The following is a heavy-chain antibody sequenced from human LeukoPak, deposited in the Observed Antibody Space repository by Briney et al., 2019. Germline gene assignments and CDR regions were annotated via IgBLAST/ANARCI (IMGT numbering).Heavy chain of an antibody. CDR1: GYSISSGYY. J-gene: IGHJ4*02. Sequence: SETLSLTCTVSGYSISSGYYWGWIRQPPGKGLEWIGSIYHSGSTYYNPSLKSRVTISVDTSKNQFSLKLSSVTAADTAVYYCARETPYYYDSSGYLEYWGQGTLVTVSS. V-gene: IGHV4-38-2*02. CDR3: ARETPYYYDSSGYLEY. CDR2: IYHSGST. D-gene: IGHD3-22*01.